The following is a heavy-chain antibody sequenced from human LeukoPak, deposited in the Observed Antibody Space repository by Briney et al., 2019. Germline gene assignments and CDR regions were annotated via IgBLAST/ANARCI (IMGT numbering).Heavy chain of an antibody. D-gene: IGHD5-24*01. V-gene: IGHV3-7*01. Sequence: PGGSLRLSCAASGFTFGSFWMSWVRQAPGKGLEWVANINEDGSEKNYVDSVKGRFTISRDNAKNSLYLEMSSLRVEDTAVYFCARLRSLDKWGQGTLVTVS. CDR3: ARLRSLDK. J-gene: IGHJ4*02. CDR2: INEDGSEK. CDR1: GFTFGSFW.